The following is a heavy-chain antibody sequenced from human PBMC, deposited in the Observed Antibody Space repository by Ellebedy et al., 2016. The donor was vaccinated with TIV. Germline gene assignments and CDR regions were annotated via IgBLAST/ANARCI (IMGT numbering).Heavy chain of an antibody. J-gene: IGHJ4*02. V-gene: IGHV3-30*14. Sequence: GESLKISCAASGFAFSSSAMHWVRQAPGKGLEWVSFISYDEHYKYYADSVKGRFTVSRDNSQNTLYLQMTSLRVDDTAVYYCATDPDGVYGDTSAYWGRGTLVTVSS. D-gene: IGHD4-17*01. CDR1: GFAFSSSA. CDR3: ATDPDGVYGDTSAY. CDR2: ISYDEHYK.